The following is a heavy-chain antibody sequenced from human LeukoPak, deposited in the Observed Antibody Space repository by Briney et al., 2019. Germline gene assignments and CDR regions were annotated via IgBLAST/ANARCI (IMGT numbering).Heavy chain of an antibody. J-gene: IGHJ4*02. Sequence: SGRSLRLSCAASGFTFSSYGMHWVRQAPGKGLEWVAVIWYDGSNKYYADSVKGRFTISRDNSKNTLYLQMNSLRAEDTAVYYCARDRDPITMTALSYWGQGTLVTVSS. CDR1: GFTFSSYG. CDR2: IWYDGSNK. CDR3: ARDRDPITMTALSY. V-gene: IGHV3-33*01. D-gene: IGHD3-22*01.